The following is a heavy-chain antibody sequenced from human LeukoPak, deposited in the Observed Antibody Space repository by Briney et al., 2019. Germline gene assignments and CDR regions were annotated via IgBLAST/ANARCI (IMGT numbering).Heavy chain of an antibody. V-gene: IGHV1-69*05. J-gene: IGHJ4*02. D-gene: IGHD3-22*01. CDR1: GGTFSSYA. CDR2: IIPIFGTA. Sequence: SVKVSCKASGGTFSSYAISWVRQAPGQGLEWMGRIIPIFGTANYAQKFQGRVTITTDESTSTAYMELSSLRSEDTAVYYCASPITYCYDSSGYYFWGQGTLVTVSS. CDR3: ASPITYCYDSSGYYF.